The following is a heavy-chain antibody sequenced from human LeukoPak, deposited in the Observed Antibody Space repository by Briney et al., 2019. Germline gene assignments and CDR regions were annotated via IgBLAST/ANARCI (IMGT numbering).Heavy chain of an antibody. CDR2: IWYDGSKE. CDR1: GFTFSSYA. CDR3: ARELETAMVFDF. V-gene: IGHV3-33*08. D-gene: IGHD5-18*01. Sequence: GGSLRLSCAASGFTFSSYAMSWVRQAPGKGLEWVAVIWYDGSKEYYADSVKGRFTISRDNSKNTLYLQMNSLRAEDTAVYYCARELETAMVFDFWGQGTLVTVSS. J-gene: IGHJ4*02.